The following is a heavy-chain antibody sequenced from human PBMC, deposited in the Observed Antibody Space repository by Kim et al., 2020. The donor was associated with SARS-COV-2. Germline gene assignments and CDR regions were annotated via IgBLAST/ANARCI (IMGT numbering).Heavy chain of an antibody. CDR3: AGGITMVRGRNYYYYGMDV. V-gene: IGHV3-23*01. J-gene: IGHJ6*02. Sequence: GGSLRLSCAASGFTFSSYAMSWVRQAPGKGLEWVSAISGSGGSTYYADSVKGRFTISRDNSKNTLYLQMNSLRAEDTAVYYCAGGITMVRGRNYYYYGMDVWGQGTTVTVSS. CDR1: GFTFSSYA. D-gene: IGHD3-10*01. CDR2: ISGSGGST.